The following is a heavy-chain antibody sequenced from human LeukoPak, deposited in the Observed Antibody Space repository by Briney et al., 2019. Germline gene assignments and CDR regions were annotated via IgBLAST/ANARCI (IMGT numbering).Heavy chain of an antibody. CDR3: AKKMGTIRGFDY. Sequence: GGSLRLSCAASGFTFSNYAMSWVRQAPGKGLEWVSGISDGGVNTYHADSVMGRFTVSRDNSKNTLFLQMNSLRAEGTAVYYCAKKMGTIRGFDYWGQGTLVTVSS. D-gene: IGHD5-24*01. CDR2: ISDGGVNT. J-gene: IGHJ4*02. CDR1: GFTFSNYA. V-gene: IGHV3-23*01.